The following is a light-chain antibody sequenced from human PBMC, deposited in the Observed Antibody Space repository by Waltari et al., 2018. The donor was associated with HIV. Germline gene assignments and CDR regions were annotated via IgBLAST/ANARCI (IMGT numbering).Light chain of an antibody. CDR1: RSDVGGYNF. CDR2: DVF. Sequence: QSALTQPASVSGSPGQSITVSCPGTRSDVGGYNFVSWYQQHPGKAPKLIIFDVFKRPAGVSERFSGSRSGNTASLTVSGLQAEDEADYYCCSYAGSRTWVFGGGTALTVL. J-gene: IGLJ3*02. V-gene: IGLV2-23*02. CDR3: CSYAGSRTWV.